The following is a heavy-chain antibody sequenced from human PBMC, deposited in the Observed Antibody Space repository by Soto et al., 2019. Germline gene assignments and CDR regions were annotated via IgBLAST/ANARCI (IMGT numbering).Heavy chain of an antibody. CDR3: ARVEIVGLPTASQLFDP. D-gene: IGHD2-2*01. J-gene: IGHJ5*02. CDR2: INHSGST. Sequence: NPSETLSLTCAVYGGSFSGYYWSWIRQPPGKGLEWIGEINHSGSTSCNPSLKRRVTMSVDTSKNQFSLKLSSLTAADTAVYYCARVEIVGLPTASQLFDPWGQGTLVTVSS. V-gene: IGHV4-34*01. CDR1: GGSFSGYY.